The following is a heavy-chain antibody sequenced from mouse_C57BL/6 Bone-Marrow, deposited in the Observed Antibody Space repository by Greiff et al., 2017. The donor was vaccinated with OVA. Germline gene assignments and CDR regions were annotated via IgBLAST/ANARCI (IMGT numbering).Heavy chain of an antibody. J-gene: IGHJ4*01. CDR2: IDPENGDT. Sequence: EVQLQQPGAELVRPGASVKLSCTASGFNIKDDYMHWVKQRPEQGLEWIGWIDPENGDTEYASKFQGKATITADTSSNTAYLQLSSLTSEDTAVYYCTTWAMDYWGQGTSVTVSS. CDR1: GFNIKDDY. CDR3: TTWAMDY. V-gene: IGHV14-4*01.